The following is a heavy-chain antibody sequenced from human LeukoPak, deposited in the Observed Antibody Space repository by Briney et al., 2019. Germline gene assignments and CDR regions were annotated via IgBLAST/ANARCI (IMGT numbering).Heavy chain of an antibody. CDR3: ARDRYCDSGSRDAFDI. CDR2: ISYDGNTK. Sequence: GGSLRLSCAASGFTFSSYAIHWVRQAPGKGLDWVAVISYDGNTKYYADSVKGRFTISRDNSKNTLYLQMSSLRAEDTALYFCARDRYCDSGSRDAFDIWGQGTMVTVSS. D-gene: IGHD3-10*01. J-gene: IGHJ3*02. CDR1: GFTFSSYA. V-gene: IGHV3-30-3*01.